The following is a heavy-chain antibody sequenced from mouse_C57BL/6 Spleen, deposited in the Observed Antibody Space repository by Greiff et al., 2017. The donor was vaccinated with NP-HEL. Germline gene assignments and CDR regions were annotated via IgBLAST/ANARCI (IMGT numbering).Heavy chain of an antibody. D-gene: IGHD2-3*01. J-gene: IGHJ2*01. CDR2: IYPGDGDT. CDR1: GYAFSSSW. CDR3: ARDDGYYDDY. Sequence: QVTLKESGPELVKPGASVKISCKASGYAFSSSWMNWVKQRPGKGLEWIGRIYPGDGDTNYNGKFKGKATLTADKSSSTAYMQLSSLTSEDSAVYFCARDDGYYDDYWGQGTTLTVSS. V-gene: IGHV1-82*01.